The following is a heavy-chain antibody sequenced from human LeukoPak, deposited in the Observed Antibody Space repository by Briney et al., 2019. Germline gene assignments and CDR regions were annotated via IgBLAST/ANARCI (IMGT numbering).Heavy chain of an antibody. Sequence: SVKVSCKASGGTFSSYAISWVRQAPGQGLEWMGGIIPILDTANYAQKFQGRVTITGDKSTSTAYMELSSLRSEDTAVYYCAASYGSGSFDYWGQGTLVTVSS. D-gene: IGHD3-10*01. V-gene: IGHV1-69*06. CDR2: IIPILDTA. J-gene: IGHJ4*02. CDR1: GGTFSSYA. CDR3: AASYGSGSFDY.